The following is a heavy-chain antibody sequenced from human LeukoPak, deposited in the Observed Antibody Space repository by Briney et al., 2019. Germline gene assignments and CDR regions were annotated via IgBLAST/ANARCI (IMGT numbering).Heavy chain of an antibody. CDR3: ARDSYYDLLTGYYPYYYYGMDV. V-gene: IGHV4-61*01. CDR1: GGSVSSGSYY. D-gene: IGHD3-9*01. Sequence: SETLSLTCTVSGGSVSSGSYYWSWIRQPPGKGLEWIGYIYYSGRTTYNPSLKSRVTISVDTSKNQFSLKLHSVTAADTAVYYCARDSYYDLLTGYYPYYYYGMDVWGQGTTVTVSS. CDR2: IYYSGRT. J-gene: IGHJ6*02.